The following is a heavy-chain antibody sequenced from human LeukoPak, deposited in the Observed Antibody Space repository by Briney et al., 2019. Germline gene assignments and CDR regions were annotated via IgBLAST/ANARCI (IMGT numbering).Heavy chain of an antibody. D-gene: IGHD7-27*01. J-gene: IGHJ4*02. CDR2: VYYTGST. V-gene: IGHV4-39*01. CDR3: ARHGNWDPFDY. CDR1: GDSINSRDYY. Sequence: SETLSLTCTVCGDSINSRDYYWGWIRQPPGKGLEWIGTVYYTGSTYYTPSLKSRLTISVDRSKNHFSLKMNSVTAADTGVYYCARHGNWDPFDYWGQGILVTVSS.